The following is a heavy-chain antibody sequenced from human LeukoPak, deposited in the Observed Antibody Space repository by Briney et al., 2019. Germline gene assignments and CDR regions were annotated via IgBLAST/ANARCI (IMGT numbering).Heavy chain of an antibody. CDR2: IFYSGST. Sequence: SETLSLTCTVSGGSTCNYYWSWIRQPPGEGLEWIGYIFYSGSTNYIPSLKSRVTISIDTSKNQFSLNLSSVTAADTAVYYCARGPTRYYMDVWGKGTTVTVSS. CDR1: GGSTCNYY. J-gene: IGHJ6*03. V-gene: IGHV4-59*08. CDR3: ARGPTRYYMDV.